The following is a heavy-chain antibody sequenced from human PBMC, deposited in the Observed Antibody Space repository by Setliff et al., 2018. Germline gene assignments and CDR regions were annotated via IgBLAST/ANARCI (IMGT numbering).Heavy chain of an antibody. V-gene: IGHV4-30-4*01. J-gene: IGHJ4*02. CDR3: VRTQCTATSCFYLPY. CDR2: ISHAVSA. D-gene: IGHD2-2*01. Sequence: PSETLSLTCSVSGGSITSYYWAWIRQPPGKGLEYIGHISHAVSASYSPSLKSRLSISADTSKNQFSLKLTSVTAADTAVYYCVRTQCTATSCFYLPYWGQGTVVTVSS. CDR1: GGSITSYY.